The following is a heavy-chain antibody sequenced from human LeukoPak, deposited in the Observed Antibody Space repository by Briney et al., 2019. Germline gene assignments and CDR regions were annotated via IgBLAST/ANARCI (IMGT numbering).Heavy chain of an antibody. Sequence: QPGGSLRLSWAASGFTFDDYAMHWGRQAPGKGLEWVSGISWNSGSIGYAASVKGRFTLSRDNAKNSLYLQMNSLRAEDMALYYCAKDMDSSWTQYYFDYWGQGTLVTVSS. J-gene: IGHJ4*02. V-gene: IGHV3-9*03. D-gene: IGHD6-13*01. CDR2: ISWNSGSI. CDR1: GFTFDDYA. CDR3: AKDMDSSWTQYYFDY.